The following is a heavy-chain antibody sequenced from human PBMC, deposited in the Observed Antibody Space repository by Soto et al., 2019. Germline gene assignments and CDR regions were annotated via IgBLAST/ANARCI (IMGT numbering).Heavy chain of an antibody. CDR2: ISDSGGRT. J-gene: IGHJ6*02. CDR3: ATRPYSGSLHGHADVDV. D-gene: IGHD1-26*01. Sequence: GGSLRLSCAASGFTFSTYAMSWVRQAPGKGLEWVSAISDSGGRTYYADSVQGRFTISRDNSKNTLFRQMSSLRAVDTAIYYCATRPYSGSLHGHADVDVSGQGTTVTVS. V-gene: IGHV3-23*01. CDR1: GFTFSTYA.